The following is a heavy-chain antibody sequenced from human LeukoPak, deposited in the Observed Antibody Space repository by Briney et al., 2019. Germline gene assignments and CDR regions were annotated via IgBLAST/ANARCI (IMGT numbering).Heavy chain of an antibody. CDR1: GFTFCVSV. V-gene: IGHV3-64*01. Sequence: GGSLRLSCAASGFTFCVSVMQWVRHAPGGGVEYLSGISSNGGSTSYANSVKGRFTISRDNSKNTLYLQMGSLRAEDMAVYYCARELSGGGLDYWGQGDPGTVSS. J-gene: IGHJ4*02. CDR2: ISSNGGST. CDR3: ARELSGGGLDY. D-gene: IGHD3-10*01.